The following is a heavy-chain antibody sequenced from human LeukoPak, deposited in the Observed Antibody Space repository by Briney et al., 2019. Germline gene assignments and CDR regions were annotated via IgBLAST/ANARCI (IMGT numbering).Heavy chain of an antibody. J-gene: IGHJ4*02. CDR2: INHSGST. D-gene: IGHD1-1*01. CDR3: ARKKIWNPYFDY. Sequence: PSETLSLTCAVYGGSFSGYYWSWIRQPPGKGLEWIGEINHSGSTNYNPSLKSRVTISVDTSKNQFSLKLSSVTAADTAVYYCARKKIWNPYFDYWGQGTLVTVSS. V-gene: IGHV4-34*01. CDR1: GGSFSGYY.